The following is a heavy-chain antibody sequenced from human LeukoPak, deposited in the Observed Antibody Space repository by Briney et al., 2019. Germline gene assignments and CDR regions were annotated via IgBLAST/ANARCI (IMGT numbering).Heavy chain of an antibody. J-gene: IGHJ5*02. CDR1: GGSISSSSYY. Sequence: PSETLSLTCTVSGGSISSSSYYWGWIRQPPGKGLEWIGSIFYSGSTYYNPSLKSRVTISVDTSKNQFSLKLSSVTAADTAVYYCARGTRGSGSYYRNSVWFDPWGQGTLVTVSS. CDR3: ARGTRGSGSYYRNSVWFDP. V-gene: IGHV4-39*07. CDR2: IFYSGST. D-gene: IGHD3-10*01.